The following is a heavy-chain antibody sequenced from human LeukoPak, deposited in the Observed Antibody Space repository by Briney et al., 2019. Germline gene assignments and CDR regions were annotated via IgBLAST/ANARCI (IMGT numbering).Heavy chain of an antibody. CDR1: GYTLTELS. D-gene: IGHD6-13*01. CDR2: FDPEDGKT. Sequence: VVSVKVSCKVSGYTLTELSMFWVRQAPGKGLEWMGSFDPEDGKTVYAQNFQGRVTMTEDTSTDTAYMELSSLRSEDTAVYYCATGYLVTAGLMDVWGQGTTVTVSS. J-gene: IGHJ6*02. V-gene: IGHV1-24*01. CDR3: ATGYLVTAGLMDV.